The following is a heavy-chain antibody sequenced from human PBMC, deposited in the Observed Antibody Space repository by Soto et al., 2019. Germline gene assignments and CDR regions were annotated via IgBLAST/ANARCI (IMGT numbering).Heavy chain of an antibody. CDR1: GFTFSSYA. D-gene: IGHD5-18*01. Sequence: GGSMRLCCAASGFTFSSYAMSWVRQAPGKGLEWVSAISGSGGSTYYADSVKGRFTISRDNSKNTLYLQMNSLRAEDTAVYYCAKDLSGYSYGHTFDDWGQGTLVTVSS. J-gene: IGHJ4*02. V-gene: IGHV3-23*01. CDR2: ISGSGGST. CDR3: AKDLSGYSYGHTFDD.